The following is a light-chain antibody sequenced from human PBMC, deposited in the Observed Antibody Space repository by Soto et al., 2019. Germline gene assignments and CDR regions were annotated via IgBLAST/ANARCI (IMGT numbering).Light chain of an antibody. J-gene: IGKJ1*01. V-gene: IGKV3-11*01. CDR3: QQRTNWPPWT. Sequence: IVLTQSPATLSLSPGERATLSCRASQSVDYSLAWYQQKPGQAPRLLIYDASNRATGLPARFSGSGSGTDFTLTISSLEPEDFAVYYCQQRTNWPPWTFGQGTKVEIK. CDR2: DAS. CDR1: QSVDYS.